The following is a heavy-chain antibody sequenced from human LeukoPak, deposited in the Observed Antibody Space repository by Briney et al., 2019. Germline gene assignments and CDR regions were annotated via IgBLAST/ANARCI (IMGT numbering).Heavy chain of an antibody. Sequence: SETLSLTCTVSGGSISSSSYYWGWIRQPPGTGLEWIGSVYYSGSTYYNPSLKSRVTISVDTSKNQFSLKLSSVTAADTAVYYCARQGVYYYDNSGYYDYWGQGTLVTVYS. J-gene: IGHJ4*02. CDR2: VYYSGST. CDR1: GGSISSSSYY. D-gene: IGHD3-22*01. CDR3: ARQGVYYYDNSGYYDY. V-gene: IGHV4-39*01.